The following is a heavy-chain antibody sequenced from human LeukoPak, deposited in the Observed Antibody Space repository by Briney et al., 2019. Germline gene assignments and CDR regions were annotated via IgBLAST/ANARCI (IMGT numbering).Heavy chain of an antibody. CDR1: GGSISNYY. J-gene: IGHJ4*02. CDR2: VYYSGST. CDR3: ARHSDVTATRD. Sequence: SETLSLTCTVSGGSISNYYWSWIRQPPGKGLEWIGYVYYSGSTNYNPSLKSRVTTSVDTSKNQFSLNLSSVTAADTAVYYCARHSDVTATRDWGQGTLVTVSS. V-gene: IGHV4-59*01. D-gene: IGHD1-20*01.